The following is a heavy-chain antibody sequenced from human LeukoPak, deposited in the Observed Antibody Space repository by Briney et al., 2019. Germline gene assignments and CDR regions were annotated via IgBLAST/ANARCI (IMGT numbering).Heavy chain of an antibody. Sequence: GGSLRLSCAASGFTVSSNYMSWVRQAPGKGLEWVSIIYSGGSTFYADSVKGRFTISRDNSKNTLYLQMNSLRAEDTAVYYCAKDRTTMVRGNWFDPWGQGTLVTVSS. J-gene: IGHJ5*02. D-gene: IGHD3-10*01. CDR3: AKDRTTMVRGNWFDP. V-gene: IGHV3-53*01. CDR1: GFTVSSNY. CDR2: IYSGGST.